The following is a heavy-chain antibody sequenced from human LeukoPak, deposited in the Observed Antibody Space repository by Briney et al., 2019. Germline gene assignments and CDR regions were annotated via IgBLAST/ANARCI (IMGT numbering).Heavy chain of an antibody. Sequence: GGSLRLSCAASGFTFSRYEMNWVRQAPGKGLEWVSYISSSGSTIYYADSVKGRFTISRDNSKNTLYLQMNSLRAEDTAVYYCAKEVQVERRKDGFDIWGQGTMVTVSS. CDR2: ISSSGSTI. CDR1: GFTFSRYE. CDR3: AKEVQVERRKDGFDI. J-gene: IGHJ3*02. D-gene: IGHD1-1*01. V-gene: IGHV3-48*03.